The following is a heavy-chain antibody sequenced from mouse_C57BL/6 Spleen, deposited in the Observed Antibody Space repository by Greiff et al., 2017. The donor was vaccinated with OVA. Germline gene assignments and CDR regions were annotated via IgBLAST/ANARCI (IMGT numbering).Heavy chain of an antibody. V-gene: IGHV5-9-1*02. CDR1: GFTFSSYA. CDR3: TRGGGLGYFDY. D-gene: IGHD3-1*01. J-gene: IGHJ2*01. Sequence: EVKVVESGEGLVKPGGSLKLSCAASGFTFSSYAMSWVRQTPEKRLEWVAYISSGGDYIYYADTVKGRFTISRDNARNTLYLQMSSRKSEDTAMYYCTRGGGLGYFDYWGQGTTLTVSS. CDR2: ISSGGDYI.